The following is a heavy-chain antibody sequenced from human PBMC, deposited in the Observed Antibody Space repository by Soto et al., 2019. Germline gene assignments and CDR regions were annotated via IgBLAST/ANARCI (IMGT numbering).Heavy chain of an antibody. D-gene: IGHD3-16*01. V-gene: IGHV1-18*01. CDR2: ISPYTGNT. CDR1: GYIFVNYG. CDR3: VMVDNYVTPTPQDV. Sequence: QVQLVQSGDEVKKPGASVKVSCKASGYIFVNYGIAWVRQAPRQGLEWMGWISPYTGNTHSASKVQGRLTMTTDTSTSTAYMDLGTLTSADTAVYYCVMVDNYVTPTPQDVWGQGTTVTVSS. J-gene: IGHJ6*02.